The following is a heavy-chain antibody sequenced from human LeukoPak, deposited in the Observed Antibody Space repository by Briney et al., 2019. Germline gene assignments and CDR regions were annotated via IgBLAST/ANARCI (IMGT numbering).Heavy chain of an antibody. CDR1: GYSISTYL. CDR2: IY. CDR3: ARRSRYSSGWYDFDP. V-gene: IGHV5-51*01. J-gene: IGHJ5*02. Sequence: GESLKISCKSSGYSISTYLIGWVRQMPGTGLEWMGIIYSPSFQGQVTISADKSISTSYLQWNSLKASDTAMYYCARRSRYSSGWYDFDPWGQGTLVTVSS. D-gene: IGHD6-19*01.